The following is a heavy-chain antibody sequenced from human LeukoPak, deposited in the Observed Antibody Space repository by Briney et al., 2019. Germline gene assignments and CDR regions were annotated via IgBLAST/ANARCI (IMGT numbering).Heavy chain of an antibody. D-gene: IGHD6-19*01. CDR2: INPSGGST. J-gene: IGHJ3*02. V-gene: IGHV1-46*01. Sequence: ASVKVSCKASGYTFTSYYMHWVRQAPGQGLEWMGIINPSGGSTSYAQKFQGRVTMTRDTSTSTVYMELSSLRPEDTAVYYCARDMRSGRGAFDIWGQGTMVTVSS. CDR1: GYTFTSYY. CDR3: ARDMRSGRGAFDI.